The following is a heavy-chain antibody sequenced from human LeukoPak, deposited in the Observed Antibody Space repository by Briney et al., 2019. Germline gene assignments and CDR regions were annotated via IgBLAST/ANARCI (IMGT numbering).Heavy chain of an antibody. CDR2: ISAYNGNT. CDR3: ARVVIYYDSSGYYYSYYYYYMDV. D-gene: IGHD3-22*01. J-gene: IGHJ6*03. V-gene: IGHV1-18*01. CDR1: GYTFTIYG. Sequence: ASVKVSFKASGYTFTIYGISWVRQAPGQGLEWMGWISAYNGNTNYAQKLQGRVTITTDTSTSTAYMELRSLRSDDTAVYYCARVVIYYDSSGYYYSYYYYYMDVWGKGTTVTVSS.